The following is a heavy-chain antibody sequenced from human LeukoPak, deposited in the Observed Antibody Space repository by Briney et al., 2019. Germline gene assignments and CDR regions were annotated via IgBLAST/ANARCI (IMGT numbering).Heavy chain of an antibody. Sequence: ASVKVSCKASGYIFTTYAIHWVRQAPGQRLEWMGWINAGNGNTKYSQDFQGRVTITRDTSARTAYMELNNLRYEDMAVYYCARDPGASYYGSGTYYFPVSGRFDPWGQGTLVTVSS. V-gene: IGHV1-3*03. CDR2: INAGNGNT. CDR3: ARDPGASYYGSGTYYFPVSGRFDP. D-gene: IGHD3-10*01. J-gene: IGHJ5*02. CDR1: GYIFTTYA.